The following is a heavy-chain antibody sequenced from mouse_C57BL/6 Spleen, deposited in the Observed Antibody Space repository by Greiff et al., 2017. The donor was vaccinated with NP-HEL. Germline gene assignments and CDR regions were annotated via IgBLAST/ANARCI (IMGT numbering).Heavy chain of an antibody. CDR2: IWSGGST. CDR3: ARIGMITDWYFDV. J-gene: IGHJ1*03. D-gene: IGHD2-4*01. V-gene: IGHV2-2*01. Sequence: QVQLQQSGPGLVQPSQSLSITCTVSGFSLTSYGVHWVRQSPGKGLEWLGVIWSGGSTDYNAAFISRLSISKDNSKSQVFFKMNSLQADDTAIYYCARIGMITDWYFDVWGTGTTVTVSS. CDR1: GFSLTSYG.